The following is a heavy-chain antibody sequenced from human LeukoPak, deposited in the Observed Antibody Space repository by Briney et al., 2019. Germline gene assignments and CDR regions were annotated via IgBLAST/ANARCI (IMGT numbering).Heavy chain of an antibody. CDR2: ISAYNGNT. J-gene: IGHJ4*02. Sequence: ASVKVSCKASGYTFTSYGISWARQAPGQGLEWMGWISAYNGNTNYAQKLQGRVTMTTDTSTSTAYMELRSLRSDDTAVYYCARARHYDILTGYYRFPPLYWGQGTLVTVSS. CDR3: ARARHYDILTGYYRFPPLY. D-gene: IGHD3-9*01. CDR1: GYTFTSYG. V-gene: IGHV1-18*01.